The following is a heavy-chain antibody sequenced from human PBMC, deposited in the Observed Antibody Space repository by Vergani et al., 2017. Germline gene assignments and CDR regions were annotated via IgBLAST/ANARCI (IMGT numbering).Heavy chain of an antibody. D-gene: IGHD3-22*01. Sequence: QVQLQQWGAGLLKPSETLSLTCAVYGGSFSGYYWSWIRQPPGKGLEWIGEINHSGSTNYNPSLKSRVTISVDTSKNQFSLKLSSVTAADTAVYYCARVGYYDSSGYLYYYYYGMDVWGQGTTVTVS. CDR1: GGSFSGYY. J-gene: IGHJ6*02. CDR2: INHSGST. V-gene: IGHV4-34*01. CDR3: ARVGYYDSSGYLYYYYYGMDV.